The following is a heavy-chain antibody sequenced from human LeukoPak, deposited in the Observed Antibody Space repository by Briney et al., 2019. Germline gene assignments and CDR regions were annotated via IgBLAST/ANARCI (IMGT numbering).Heavy chain of an antibody. CDR2: IYYSGST. J-gene: IGHJ4*02. Sequence: SETLSLTCTVSGGSIGSSSYYWGWIRQPPGKGLEWIGSIYYSGSTYYNPSLKSRVTISMDTSKNEFSLKLSSLTAADTAVYYCARERFYSGDRSAWYGIGYWGQGTLVTVSS. CDR3: ARERFYSGDRSAWYGIGY. D-gene: IGHD6-19*01. CDR1: GGSIGSSSYY. V-gene: IGHV4-39*07.